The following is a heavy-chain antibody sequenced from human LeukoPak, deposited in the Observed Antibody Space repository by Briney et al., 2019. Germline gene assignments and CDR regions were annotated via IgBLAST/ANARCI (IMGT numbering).Heavy chain of an antibody. J-gene: IGHJ4*02. CDR3: ARTVTATSLLFDY. CDR2: ISPYNGNT. Sequence: EASVKVSCKASGYTFTNYGISWVRQAPGQGLEWMGWISPYNGNTNYALRLQGRVTMTTDTSTSTDFMELRSLRSDDTAVYYCARTVTATSLLFDYWGQGTLVTVSS. CDR1: GYTFTNYG. D-gene: IGHD2-21*02. V-gene: IGHV1-18*01.